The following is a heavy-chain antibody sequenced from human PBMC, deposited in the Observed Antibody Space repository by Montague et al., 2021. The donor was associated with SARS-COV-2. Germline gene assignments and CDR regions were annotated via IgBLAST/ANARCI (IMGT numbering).Heavy chain of an antibody. V-gene: IGHV4-61*01. D-gene: IGHD3-9*01. CDR3: ARDGVLRYFDWLGDRYGMDV. CDR2: IYYSGST. J-gene: IGHJ6*02. CDR1: GGSVSSGSYY. Sequence: SETLSLTCTVSGGSVSSGSYYWSWLRQPPGKGPEWIGYIYYSGSTNYNPSLKSRVTISVDTSKNQFSLKLSSVTAADTAVYYCARDGVLRYFDWLGDRYGMDVWGQGTTVTVSS.